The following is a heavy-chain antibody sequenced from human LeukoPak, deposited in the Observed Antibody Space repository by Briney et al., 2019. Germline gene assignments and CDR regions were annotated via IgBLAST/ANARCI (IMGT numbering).Heavy chain of an antibody. Sequence: KASETLSLTCTVSGGSISSGGYSWSWIRQPPGKGLEWIGYIYYSGSTYYNPSLKSRVTISVDTSKNQFSLKLSSVTAADTAVYYCARSYGDYEGSYYYYYMDVWGKGTTVTVSS. CDR2: IYYSGST. V-gene: IGHV4-30-4*07. D-gene: IGHD4-17*01. J-gene: IGHJ6*03. CDR3: ARSYGDYEGSYYYYYMDV. CDR1: GGSISSGGYS.